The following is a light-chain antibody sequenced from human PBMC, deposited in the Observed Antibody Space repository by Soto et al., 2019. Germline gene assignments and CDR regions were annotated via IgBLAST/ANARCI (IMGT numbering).Light chain of an antibody. Sequence: EIVLSQSPGTLSLASGERATLSCRASHSVSSNLVAWYQQKPGQAPMLLISGASRRATGIPDRFSGSGSGTDFTLSISRLEPEDYAVYHCHQYASSPISFGGGTKVEAK. J-gene: IGKJ4*01. V-gene: IGKV3-20*01. CDR3: HQYASSPIS. CDR2: GAS. CDR1: HSVSSNL.